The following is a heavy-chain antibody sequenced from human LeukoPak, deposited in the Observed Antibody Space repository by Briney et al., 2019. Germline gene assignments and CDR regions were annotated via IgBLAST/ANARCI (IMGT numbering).Heavy chain of an antibody. CDR2: IYHSGST. CDR1: GYSISSGYY. Sequence: SETLSLTCTVSGYSISSGYYWGWIRQPPGKVLEWIGSIYHSGSTYYNPSLKRRVTISVDTSKNQFSLKLSSVTAADTAVYYCARVRYFDWLALDYWGQGTLVTVSS. V-gene: IGHV4-38-2*02. CDR3: ARVRYFDWLALDY. D-gene: IGHD3-9*01. J-gene: IGHJ4*02.